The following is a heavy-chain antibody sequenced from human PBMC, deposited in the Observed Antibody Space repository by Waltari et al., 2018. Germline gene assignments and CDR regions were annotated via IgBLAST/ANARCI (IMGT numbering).Heavy chain of an antibody. Sequence: EVQLVQSGAEVKKPGESLRISCKGSGYTFTSNWISWVRQMPGKGLEWMGRIDPSDSYTNYIPSFQGHVTISADKSISTAYLQWSSLKASDTAMYYCARQTAYSFPDYSSPFDYWGQGTLVTVSS. D-gene: IGHD4-4*01. CDR3: ARQTAYSFPDYSSPFDY. J-gene: IGHJ4*02. CDR2: IDPSDSYT. CDR1: GYTFTSNW. V-gene: IGHV5-10-1*03.